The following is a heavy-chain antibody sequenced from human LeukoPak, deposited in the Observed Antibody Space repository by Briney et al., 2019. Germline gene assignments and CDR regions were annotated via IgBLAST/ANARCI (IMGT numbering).Heavy chain of an antibody. CDR1: GFTFNSYG. V-gene: IGHV3-33*01. CDR2: IWYDGSSE. D-gene: IGHD6-19*01. Sequence: GGSLRLSCAASGFTFNSYGMHWVRKAPGKGLEWVAVIWYDGSSEYYADSVKGRFTISRDNSKNTLYLQMNSLRAEDTAVYYCARAGQWLVPLIWGQGTLVTVSS. CDR3: ARAGQWLVPLI. J-gene: IGHJ4*02.